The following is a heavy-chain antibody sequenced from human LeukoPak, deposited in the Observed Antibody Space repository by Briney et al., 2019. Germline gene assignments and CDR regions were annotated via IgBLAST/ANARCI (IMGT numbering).Heavy chain of an antibody. J-gene: IGHJ5*02. CDR1: GFTFSDYY. D-gene: IGHD2-21*01. CDR2: ISSSGSTI. CDR3: ARDAPSRAYCGGDCYPNWFDP. Sequence: GGSLRLSCAASGFTFSDYYMSWIRQAPGKGLEWVSYISSSGSTIYYADSVKGRFTISRDNAKNSLYLQMNSLRAEDTAVYYCARDAPSRAYCGGDCYPNWFDPWGQGTLVTVAS. V-gene: IGHV3-11*04.